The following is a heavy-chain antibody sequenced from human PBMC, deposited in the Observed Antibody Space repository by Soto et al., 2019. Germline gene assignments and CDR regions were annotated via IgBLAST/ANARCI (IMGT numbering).Heavy chain of an antibody. Sequence: EVQLVQSGAEVKKPGESLKISCKGSGYSFTSYWIGWVRQMPGKGLEWMGIIYPGYSDTRYSPSFQGQVTNSADKSISTAYLQWSSLKASDTAMYYCARRYRGSPHYTAIDYWGQGTLVTVSS. J-gene: IGHJ4*02. V-gene: IGHV5-51*01. D-gene: IGHD1-26*01. CDR3: ARRYRGSPHYTAIDY. CDR1: GYSFTSYW. CDR2: IYPGYSDT.